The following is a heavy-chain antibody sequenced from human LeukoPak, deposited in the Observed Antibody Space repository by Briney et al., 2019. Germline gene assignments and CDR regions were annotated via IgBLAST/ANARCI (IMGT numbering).Heavy chain of an antibody. Sequence: SETLSLTCSVSGGSISSSSYYWGWIRQPPGKGLEWIGNIYYTGSSYYNPSLKSRVTISVDTSKNQFSLKLSSVTAADTAVYYCGRHIYYGSGSYYKSPRWFDPWGQGTLVTVSS. J-gene: IGHJ5*02. D-gene: IGHD3-10*01. V-gene: IGHV4-39*01. CDR3: GRHIYYGSGSYYKSPRWFDP. CDR1: GGSISSSSYY. CDR2: IYYTGSS.